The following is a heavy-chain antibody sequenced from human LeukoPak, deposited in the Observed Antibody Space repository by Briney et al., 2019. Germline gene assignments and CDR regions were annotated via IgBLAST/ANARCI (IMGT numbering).Heavy chain of an antibody. Sequence: GGSLRLSCAASGFTFSSYSMNWVRQAPGKGLEWVSSISSSSSYIYYADSVKGRFTISRDNAKNSLYLQMNSLRAEDTAVYYCARIALITPPGLYWYFDLWGRGTLVTVSS. D-gene: IGHD1-14*01. V-gene: IGHV3-21*01. CDR1: GFTFSSYS. CDR3: ARIALITPPGLYWYFDL. CDR2: ISSSSSYI. J-gene: IGHJ2*01.